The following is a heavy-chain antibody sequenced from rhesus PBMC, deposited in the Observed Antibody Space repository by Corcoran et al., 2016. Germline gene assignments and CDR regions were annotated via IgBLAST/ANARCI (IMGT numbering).Heavy chain of an antibody. CDR3: ARELVVTTSVFVDY. J-gene: IGHJ4*01. Sequence: QVQLQESGPGVVKPSETLSLTCAVSGGSISRGHYYWSGFRQPPGKGLGWMGGIYNNSESTNYNPSLKSRVTISKGTSENQFSLELSSVTAADTAVYYCARELVVTTSVFVDYWGQGVLVTVSS. D-gene: IGHD4-29*01. V-gene: IGHV4S12*01. CDR2: IYNNSEST. CDR1: GGSISRGHYY.